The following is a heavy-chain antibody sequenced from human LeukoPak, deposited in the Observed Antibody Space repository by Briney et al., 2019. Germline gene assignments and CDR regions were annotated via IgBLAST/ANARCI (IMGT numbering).Heavy chain of an antibody. D-gene: IGHD3-3*01. V-gene: IGHV3-21*01. CDR3: ARVRSGGYYYYYGMDV. Sequence: PGGSLRLSCAASGFTFSSYSMNWVRQAPGKGLEWVSSISSSSSYIYYADSVKGRFTISRDNAKNSLYLQMNSLRAEDTAVYYCARVRSGGYYYYYGMDVWGQGTTVTVSS. J-gene: IGHJ6*02. CDR1: GFTFSSYS. CDR2: ISSSSSYI.